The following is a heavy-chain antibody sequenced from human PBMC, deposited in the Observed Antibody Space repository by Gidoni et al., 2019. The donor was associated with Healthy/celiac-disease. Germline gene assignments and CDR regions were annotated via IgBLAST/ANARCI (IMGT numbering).Heavy chain of an antibody. Sequence: QVQLVQSGAEVKKPGSSVKVSCKASGGTFSSYAISWVRQAPGQGFEWMGGIIPIFGTANYAQKFQGRVTITADESTSTAYMELSSLRSEDTAVYYCARKDSPGGYGIYYYGMDVWGQGTTVTVSS. CDR3: ARKDSPGGYGIYYYGMDV. J-gene: IGHJ6*02. CDR1: GGTFSSYA. V-gene: IGHV1-69*01. D-gene: IGHD5-12*01. CDR2: IIPIFGTA.